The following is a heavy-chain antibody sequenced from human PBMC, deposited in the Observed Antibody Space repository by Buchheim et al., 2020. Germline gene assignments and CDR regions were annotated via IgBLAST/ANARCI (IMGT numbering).Heavy chain of an antibody. Sequence: QVQLQESGPGLVKPSETLSLTCTVSGGSISSYYWSWIRQPPGKGLEWIGYIYYSGSTNYNPSLKSRVTISVDTSKNQFSLKLSSVTAADTAVYYCARAGATDYYFYYGMDVWGQGT. CDR2: IYYSGST. D-gene: IGHD5-12*01. CDR1: GGSISSYY. V-gene: IGHV4-59*01. J-gene: IGHJ6*02. CDR3: ARAGATDYYFYYGMDV.